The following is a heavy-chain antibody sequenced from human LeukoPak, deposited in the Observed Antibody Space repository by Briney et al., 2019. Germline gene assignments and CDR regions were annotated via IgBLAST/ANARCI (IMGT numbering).Heavy chain of an antibody. V-gene: IGHV3-7*01. D-gene: IGHD3-10*01. CDR3: ARSKAGGY. CDR1: GFNFSNYW. Sequence: PGGSLRLSCVVSGFNFSNYWMSWVRQAPGKGLEWVANIDQEGGEQNYVDSVKGRFSISRDNAKTSVYLQMSSLKVEDTAFYYCARSKAGGYWGQGTLVTVSS. CDR2: IDQEGGEQ. J-gene: IGHJ4*02.